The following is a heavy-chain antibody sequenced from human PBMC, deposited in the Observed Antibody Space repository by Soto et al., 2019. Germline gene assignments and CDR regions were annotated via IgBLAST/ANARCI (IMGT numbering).Heavy chain of an antibody. CDR2: INAGNGDT. J-gene: IGHJ4*02. CDR3: ARGGSGWPFDS. V-gene: IGHV1-3*01. CDR1: GCTFTTYA. Sequence: QVQLVQSGAEVKKPGASVKVSCKTSGCTFTTYAIYWVRQAPGQRLECMGRINAGNGDTAYSQKFQCRVTITRDTSASAAYMDLSNLGSEDTAVYYCARGGSGWPFDSWGQGTLVTVSS. D-gene: IGHD6-19*01.